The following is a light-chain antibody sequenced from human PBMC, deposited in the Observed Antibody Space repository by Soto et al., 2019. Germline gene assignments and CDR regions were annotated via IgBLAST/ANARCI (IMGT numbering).Light chain of an antibody. CDR1: QGISNY. J-gene: IGKJ2*01. Sequence: DIRINQSPSSLSASVGDRDTITCRASQGISNYLAWYQQKPGKVPKLLIYAASTLQSGVPSRFSGSGSGTDFTLTISSLQPEDVATYYCQKYNSAPHTFGQGTKLEIK. CDR2: AAS. V-gene: IGKV1-27*01. CDR3: QKYNSAPHT.